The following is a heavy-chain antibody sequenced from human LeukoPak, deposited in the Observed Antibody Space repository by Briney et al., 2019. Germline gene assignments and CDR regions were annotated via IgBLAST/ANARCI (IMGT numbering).Heavy chain of an antibody. Sequence: PSETLPLTCAVYGGSFSGYYWSWIRQPPGKGLEWIGEINHSGSTNYNPSLKSRVTISVDTSKNQFSLKLSSVTAADTAVYYCARLMSIAAAGILGYWGQGTLVTVSS. V-gene: IGHV4-34*01. CDR1: GGSFSGYY. J-gene: IGHJ4*02. D-gene: IGHD6-13*01. CDR2: INHSGST. CDR3: ARLMSIAAAGILGY.